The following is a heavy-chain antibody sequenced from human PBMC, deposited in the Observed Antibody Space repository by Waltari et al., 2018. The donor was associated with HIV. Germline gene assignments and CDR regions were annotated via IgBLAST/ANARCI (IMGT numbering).Heavy chain of an antibody. J-gene: IGHJ4*02. Sequence: QLQLQESGPGLVKPSETLSLTCTVSGGSISSSSYYWGWIRQPPGKGLEWIGSIYYSGSTYYNPSLKSRVTISVDTSKNQFSLKLSSVTAADTAVYYCARVGGKLGRPYYCDYWGQGTLVTVSS. D-gene: IGHD3-10*01. CDR1: GGSISSSSYY. CDR3: ARVGGKLGRPYYCDY. CDR2: IYYSGST. V-gene: IGHV4-39*07.